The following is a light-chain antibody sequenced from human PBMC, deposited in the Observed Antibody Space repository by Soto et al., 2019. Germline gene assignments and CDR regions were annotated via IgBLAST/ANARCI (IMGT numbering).Light chain of an antibody. CDR1: QSVSSY. CDR3: QQRSNWPPYT. CDR2: DAS. J-gene: IGKJ2*01. Sequence: EVVLTQSPVTLSLSPGERATLSCRASQSVSSYLAWYQQKPGQAPSLLIYDASNRATGIPARFSGSGSGTDFTLTISSLEPEDFAVYYCQQRSNWPPYTFGQGTKLEIK. V-gene: IGKV3-11*01.